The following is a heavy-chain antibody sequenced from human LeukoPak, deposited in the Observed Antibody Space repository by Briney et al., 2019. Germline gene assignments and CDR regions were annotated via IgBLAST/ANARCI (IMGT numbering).Heavy chain of an antibody. V-gene: IGHV3-43*01. Sequence: GSLRLSCAASGFTFDDYTMHWVRQAPGKGLEWVSLISWDGGSTYYADSVKGRFTISRDNSKNSLYLQMNSLRTEDTALYYCAKDKWSAFDPWGQGTLVTVSS. CDR1: GFTFDDYT. D-gene: IGHD2-8*01. CDR3: AKDKWSAFDP. CDR2: ISWDGGST. J-gene: IGHJ5*02.